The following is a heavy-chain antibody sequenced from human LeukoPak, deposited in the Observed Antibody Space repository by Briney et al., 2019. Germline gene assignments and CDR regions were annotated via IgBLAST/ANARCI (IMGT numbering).Heavy chain of an antibody. V-gene: IGHV1-18*01. D-gene: IGHD5-12*01. CDR2: ISAYNGNT. Sequence: GSSVKVSCKASGGSFSSYAISWVRQAPGQGLEWMGGISAYNGNTHYAQKFQGRVTLTTDTSTSTAYMELRSLRSDDTAVYYCARDEADIVATRFDYWGQGTLVTV. CDR3: ARDEADIVATRFDY. J-gene: IGHJ4*02. CDR1: GGSFSSYA.